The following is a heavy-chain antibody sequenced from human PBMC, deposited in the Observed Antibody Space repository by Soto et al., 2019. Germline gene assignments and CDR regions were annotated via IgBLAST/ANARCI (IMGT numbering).Heavy chain of an antibody. CDR1: GFTFSDYY. V-gene: IGHV3-11*01. CDR3: ARAFSSSWYAYDAFDI. Sequence: GGSLRLSCAASGFTFSDYYMSWIRQAPGKGLEWVSYISSSGSTIYYADSVKGRFTISRDNAKNSLYLQMNSLRAEDTAVYYCARAFSSSWYAYDAFDIWGQGTMVTVSS. J-gene: IGHJ3*02. CDR2: ISSSGSTI. D-gene: IGHD6-13*01.